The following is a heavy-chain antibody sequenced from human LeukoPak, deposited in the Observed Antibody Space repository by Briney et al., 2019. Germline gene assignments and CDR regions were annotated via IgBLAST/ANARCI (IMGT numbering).Heavy chain of an antibody. CDR2: IYASGST. J-gene: IGHJ6*03. CDR3: AKSRPSYYYYMDV. V-gene: IGHV4-4*07. CDR1: GGSISSDF. Sequence: SETLSLTCTVPGGSISSDFWSWIRQPAGKGLEWIGRIYASGSTNYNPSLKSRVTMSVDTSKNQFSLKLSSVTAADTAVYYCAKSRPSYYYYMDVWGKGTTVTVSS.